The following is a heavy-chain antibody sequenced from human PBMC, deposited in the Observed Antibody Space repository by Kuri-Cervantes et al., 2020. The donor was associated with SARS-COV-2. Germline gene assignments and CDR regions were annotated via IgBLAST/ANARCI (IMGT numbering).Heavy chain of an antibody. V-gene: IGHV1-69*11. J-gene: IGHJ4*02. Sequence: SVKVSCKASGVTFSIFDMSWVRLAPGQGPEWMGRIIGMTGTVHYAQNFKDRVTITADASTSTAYMELSSLRSEDTAVYYCAREGGRYNWNFRVFGWGQGTVVTVSS. D-gene: IGHD1-7*01. CDR1: GVTFSIFD. CDR3: AREGGRYNWNFRVFG. CDR2: IIGMTGTV.